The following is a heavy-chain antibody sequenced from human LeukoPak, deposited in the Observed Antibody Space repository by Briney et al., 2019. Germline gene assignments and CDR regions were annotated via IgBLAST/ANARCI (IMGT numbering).Heavy chain of an antibody. CDR1: GFTFSTYS. CDR2: ISSSGSTM. D-gene: IGHD2-2*01. CDR3: APYCSSPTCYEVYFDS. V-gene: IGHV3-48*01. J-gene: IGHJ4*02. Sequence: PGGSLRLSCAASGFTFSTYSMNWVRQAPGKGLEWISYISSSGSTMYYADSVKGRFTISRDNAKNSLYLQVYRLRVEDTAVYYCAPYCSSPTCYEVYFDSWGQGTLVTVSS.